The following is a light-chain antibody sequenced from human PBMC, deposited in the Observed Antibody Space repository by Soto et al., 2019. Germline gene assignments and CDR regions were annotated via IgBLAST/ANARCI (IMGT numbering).Light chain of an antibody. CDR3: QQSYSTPPL. V-gene: IGKV1-39*01. J-gene: IGKJ3*01. Sequence: DIQMTQSPSSLSASVGDRVTITCRASQSISSYLNWYQQKPGKAPKLLIYSASSLQSGVPSRFSGSGSGTDFTLTISSLQPEDFANYYCQQSYSTPPLFGPGTKVDIK. CDR2: SAS. CDR1: QSISSY.